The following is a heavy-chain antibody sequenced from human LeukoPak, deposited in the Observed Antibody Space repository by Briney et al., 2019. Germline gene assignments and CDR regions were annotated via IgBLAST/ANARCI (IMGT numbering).Heavy chain of an antibody. CDR3: ARSTTVVTRYFDY. J-gene: IGHJ4*02. V-gene: IGHV4-31*03. CDR1: GGFISSGGYY. D-gene: IGHD4-23*01. Sequence: SETLSLTCTVSGGFISSGGYYRSWIRQHPGKGLEWIGYIYYSGSTYYNPSLKSRVTISVDTSKNQFSLKLSSVTAADTAVYYCARSTTVVTRYFDYWGQGTLVTVSS. CDR2: IYYSGST.